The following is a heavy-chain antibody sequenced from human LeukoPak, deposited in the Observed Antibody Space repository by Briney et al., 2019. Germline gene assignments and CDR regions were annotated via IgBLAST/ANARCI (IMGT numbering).Heavy chain of an antibody. D-gene: IGHD3-10*01. Sequence: GGSLRLSCAASGITFSGAWMHWVRQAPGKGLVWVSRVNDDGSFRRYANSVKGRFTISRDNAKNTLFLQMDSLRAEDTAVYYCARVSGPGMNEYYHLWGQGTLVTVSS. CDR1: GITFSGAW. J-gene: IGHJ1*01. CDR3: ARVSGPGMNEYYHL. V-gene: IGHV3-74*01. CDR2: VNDDGSFR.